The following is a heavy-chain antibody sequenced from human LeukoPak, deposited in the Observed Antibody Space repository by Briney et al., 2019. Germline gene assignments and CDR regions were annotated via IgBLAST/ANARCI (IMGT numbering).Heavy chain of an antibody. Sequence: GASVKVSCKASGYTFTSYGISWVRQAPGQGLEWMGWISAYNGNTNYAQKLQGRVTMTTDTSTSTAYMELTSLRSDDTAVYYCARSGKSSGYYPQGYWGQGTLVTVSS. CDR2: ISAYNGNT. CDR1: GYTFTSYG. V-gene: IGHV1-18*01. CDR3: ARSGKSSGYYPQGY. D-gene: IGHD3-22*01. J-gene: IGHJ4*02.